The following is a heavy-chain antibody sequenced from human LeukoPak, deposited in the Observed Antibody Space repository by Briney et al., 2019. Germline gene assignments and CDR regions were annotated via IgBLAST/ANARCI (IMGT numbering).Heavy chain of an antibody. Sequence: ASAKVSRKASGYTFTSYDINWVRQATGQGLEWMGWMTPNSGNTGYAQKFQGRVTMTRNTSISTANMELSSLRSEDTAVYYWARAPLRSRLLIGYWGQGTLVTVSS. CDR3: ARAPLRSRLLIGY. D-gene: IGHD2-15*01. CDR2: MTPNSGNT. CDR1: GYTFTSYD. J-gene: IGHJ4*02. V-gene: IGHV1-8*01.